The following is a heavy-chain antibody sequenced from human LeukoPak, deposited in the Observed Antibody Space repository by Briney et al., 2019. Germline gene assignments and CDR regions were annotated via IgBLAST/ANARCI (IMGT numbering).Heavy chain of an antibody. CDR1: GFTFDDYA. J-gene: IGHJ4*02. CDR2: ISWNSGSI. CDR3: AKASVSAKLWFGELPN. Sequence: GGSLRLSCAASGFTFDDYAMHWVRQAPGKGLEWVSGISWNSGSIGYADSVKGRFTISRDNAKNSLYLQMNSLRAEDMALYYCAKASVSAKLWFGELPNWGQGTLVTVSS. V-gene: IGHV3-9*03. D-gene: IGHD3-10*01.